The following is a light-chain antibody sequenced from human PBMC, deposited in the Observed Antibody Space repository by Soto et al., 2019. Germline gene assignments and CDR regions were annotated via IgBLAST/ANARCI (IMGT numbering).Light chain of an antibody. V-gene: IGLV2-14*01. J-gene: IGLJ1*01. CDR3: SSYTISSTTV. Sequence: QSVLTQPASVSGSPGQSLTISCTGTSSDIGGYDFVSWYRQQPGKAPKLLIYEVSHRPSGVSSRFSASKSGNTASLTISGLQAEDEGDYYCSSYTISSTTVFGTGTKLTAL. CDR2: EVS. CDR1: SSDIGGYDF.